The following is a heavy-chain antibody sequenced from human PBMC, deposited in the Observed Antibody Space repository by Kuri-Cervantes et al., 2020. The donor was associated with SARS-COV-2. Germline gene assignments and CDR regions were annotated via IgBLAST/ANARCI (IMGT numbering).Heavy chain of an antibody. CDR1: GGTFSSYA. CDR2: IIPIFGTA. D-gene: IGHD4-17*01. CDR3: ARDRHDYGDYFAPSRYYYYYGMDV. Sequence: SVKVPCKASGGTFSSYAISWVRQAPGQGLEWMGGIIPIFGTANYAQKFQGRVTITADESTSTAYMELSSLRSEDTAVYYCARDRHDYGDYFAPSRYYYYYGMDVWGQGITVTVSS. J-gene: IGHJ6*02. V-gene: IGHV1-69*13.